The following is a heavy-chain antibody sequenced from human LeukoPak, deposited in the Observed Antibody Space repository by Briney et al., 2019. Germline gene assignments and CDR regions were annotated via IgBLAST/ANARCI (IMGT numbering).Heavy chain of an antibody. CDR1: GFTVSSNY. CDR2: IKQDGSEK. D-gene: IGHD3-10*01. CDR3: ARDRVWSSFDY. V-gene: IGHV3-7*01. J-gene: IGHJ4*02. Sequence: GGSLRLSCAASGFTVSSNYMSWVRQAPGKGLEWVANIKQDGSEKYYVDSVKGRFTISRDNAKNSLYLQMNSLRAEDTAVYYCARDRVWSSFDYWGQGTLVTVSS.